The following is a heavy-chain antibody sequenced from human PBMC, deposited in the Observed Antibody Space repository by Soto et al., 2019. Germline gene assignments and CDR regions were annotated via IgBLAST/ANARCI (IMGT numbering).Heavy chain of an antibody. V-gene: IGHV4-4*07. CDR3: ARDKSITMVRGVIFETFDI. D-gene: IGHD3-10*01. CDR1: GGSISSYY. Sequence: QAQLQESGPGLVKPSETLSLTCTVCGGSISSYYWSWIRQPAGKGLEWIGRIYTSGSTNYNPSLKSRVTMSVDTSKNQFSLKLSSVTAADTAVYYCARDKSITMVRGVIFETFDIWGQGTMVTVSS. J-gene: IGHJ3*02. CDR2: IYTSGST.